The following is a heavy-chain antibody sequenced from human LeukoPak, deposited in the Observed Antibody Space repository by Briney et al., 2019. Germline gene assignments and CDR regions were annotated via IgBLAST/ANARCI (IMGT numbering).Heavy chain of an antibody. CDR1: GDTLTAYY. CDR2: MNPHSGGT. J-gene: IGHJ6*02. V-gene: IGHV1-2*02. Sequence: ASVKVSCKASGDTLTAYYIHWVRQAPGQGLAWMEWMNPHSGGTNYAQNFRARVTMTTDTSINTAYLELTGLTSDDTALYYCARAQRTVSGLDVWGQGTTVTVSS. CDR3: ARAQRTVSGLDV. D-gene: IGHD2-2*01.